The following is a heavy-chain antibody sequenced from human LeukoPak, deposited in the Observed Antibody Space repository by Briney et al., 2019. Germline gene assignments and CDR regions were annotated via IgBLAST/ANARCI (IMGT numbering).Heavy chain of an antibody. V-gene: IGHV3-48*02. CDR1: GFSFSDYS. CDR3: ARDKDFAFYF. CDR2: IGGSGHPI. Sequence: PGGSLRLSCTASGFSFSDYSLNWVRLAPGKGLEWISYIGGSGHPIGYANSVKGRFTISRDNARNSLFLQMNSLRDEDTAIYYCARDKDFAFYFWGQGTLVTVSS. J-gene: IGHJ4*02.